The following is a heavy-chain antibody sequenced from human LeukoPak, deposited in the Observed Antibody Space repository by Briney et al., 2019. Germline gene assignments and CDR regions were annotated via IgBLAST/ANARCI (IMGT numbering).Heavy chain of an antibody. D-gene: IGHD3-22*01. CDR3: ARGAYYYED. V-gene: IGHV3-48*02. CDR1: GFTFTSYG. Sequence: PGGSLRLSCEASGFTFTSYGMHWVRQSPGKGLEWVSFIFSSTLVNYADSVKGRFTISRDNAKKSIYLQMRSLRDEDTAVYYCARGAYYYEDWGQGTLVTVSS. CDR2: IFSSTLV. J-gene: IGHJ4*02.